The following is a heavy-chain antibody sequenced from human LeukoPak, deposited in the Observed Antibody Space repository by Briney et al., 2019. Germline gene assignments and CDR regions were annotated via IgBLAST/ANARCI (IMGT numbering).Heavy chain of an antibody. Sequence: ASVKVSCKASGGTFSSYAISWVRQAPGQGLEWMGRIIPIFGTANYAQKFQSRGTITTDESTSTAYMEMSSLRSEDTAVYYCASYRYDILTGYYAWYFDYWGQGTLVTVSS. CDR3: ASYRYDILTGYYAWYFDY. J-gene: IGHJ4*02. V-gene: IGHV1-69*05. CDR1: GGTFSSYA. D-gene: IGHD3-9*01. CDR2: IIPIFGTA.